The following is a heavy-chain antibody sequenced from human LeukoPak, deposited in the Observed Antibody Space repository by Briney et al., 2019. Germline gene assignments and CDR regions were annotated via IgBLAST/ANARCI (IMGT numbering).Heavy chain of an antibody. CDR3: AKDHYLGYSGSYCAFDI. Sequence: GGSLRLSCAASGFTFSSYGMHWVRQAPGKGLEWVAFIRYDGSNKYYADSVKGRFTISRDNSKNTLYLQMNSLRAEDTAVYYCAKDHYLGYSGSYCAFDIWGQGTMVTVSS. D-gene: IGHD1-26*01. V-gene: IGHV3-30*02. CDR1: GFTFSSYG. J-gene: IGHJ3*02. CDR2: IRYDGSNK.